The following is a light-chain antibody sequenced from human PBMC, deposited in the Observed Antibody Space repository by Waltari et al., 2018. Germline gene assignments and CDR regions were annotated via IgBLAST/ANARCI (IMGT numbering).Light chain of an antibody. CDR1: SSDVGRCNF. J-gene: IGLJ3*02. CDR3: CSYAGRSTWV. Sequence: QSALTQPASVSGSPGQSITISCTGTSSDVGRCNFVSWYQQHPGKAPQLIIYEVNKRPSGVSNRLSGSKSGNTASLTISGLQAEDESDYYCCSYAGRSTWVFGGGTKVTVL. CDR2: EVN. V-gene: IGLV2-23*02.